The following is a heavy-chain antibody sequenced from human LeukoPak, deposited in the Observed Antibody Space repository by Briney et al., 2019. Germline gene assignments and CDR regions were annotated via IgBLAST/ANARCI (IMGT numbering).Heavy chain of an antibody. CDR2: IYYSGST. CDR3: ARGLATSTLLHY. Sequence: SETLSLTCTVSGGSISSYYWSWIRQPPGKGLEWIGYIYYSGSTNYNPSLKSRVTISVDTSKNQFSLKLSSVTAADTAVYYCARGLATSTLLHYWGQGTLVTVSS. V-gene: IGHV4-59*01. J-gene: IGHJ4*02. D-gene: IGHD5-24*01. CDR1: GGSISSYY.